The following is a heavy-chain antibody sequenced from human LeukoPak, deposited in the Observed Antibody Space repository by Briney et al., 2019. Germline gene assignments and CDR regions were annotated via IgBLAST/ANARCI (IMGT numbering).Heavy chain of an antibody. CDR1: GGSINSYC. CDR3: AQAISGHWFDP. CDR2: IYYSGST. D-gene: IGHD3-3*01. J-gene: IGHJ5*02. V-gene: IGHV4-59*01. Sequence: SETLSLTCTVSGGSINSYCWSWIRQPPGKGLEWIGYIYYSGSTNYSPSLKSRVTISVDTSKNQFSLKLSSVTAADTAVYYCAQAISGHWFDPWGQGTLVTVSS.